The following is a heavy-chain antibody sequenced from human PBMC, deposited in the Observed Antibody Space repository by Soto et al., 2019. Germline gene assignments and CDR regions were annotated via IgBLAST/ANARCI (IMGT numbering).Heavy chain of an antibody. CDR3: XXXXXXXXLDS. Sequence: QVQLQQSGPGLVKPSQTLSLTCAISGDSVSTNSATWDWIRQSPSRGLEWLGRTYYRSKWYNDYAVSVKGRITITPDTSNNQLSLQLNSVTPXXXXXXXXXXXXXXXXLDSWGQGTLVTVSS. CDR1: GDSVSTNSAT. J-gene: IGHJ4*02. V-gene: IGHV6-1*01. CDR2: TYYRSKWYN.